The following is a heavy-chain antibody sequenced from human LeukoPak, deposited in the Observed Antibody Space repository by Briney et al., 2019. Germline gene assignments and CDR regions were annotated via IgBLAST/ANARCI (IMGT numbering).Heavy chain of an antibody. J-gene: IGHJ5*02. CDR1: GFTFSSYA. V-gene: IGHV3-23*01. D-gene: IGHD3-3*01. Sequence: PGGSLRLSCAASGFTFSSYAMSWVRQAPGKGLEWVSAISGSGGSTYHADSVKGRFTISRDNSKNTLYLQMNSLRAEDTAVYYCAKRPKITIFGVAGNWFDPWGQGTLVTVSS. CDR3: AKRPKITIFGVAGNWFDP. CDR2: ISGSGGST.